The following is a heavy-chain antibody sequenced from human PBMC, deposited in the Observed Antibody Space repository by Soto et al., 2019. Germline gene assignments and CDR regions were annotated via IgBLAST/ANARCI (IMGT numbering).Heavy chain of an antibody. D-gene: IGHD6-6*01. CDR1: GFAFSSHP. Sequence: GGSLRLSCAASGFAFSSHPMSWVRQAPERGLEWVSGISDSGGLTYNADSVKGRFTISRDNSKNTLYLQMNSLRAEGTALYYCARRAFGSSRSFDIWGQGTMVTVSS. V-gene: IGHV3-23*01. J-gene: IGHJ3*02. CDR3: ARRAFGSSRSFDI. CDR2: ISDSGGLT.